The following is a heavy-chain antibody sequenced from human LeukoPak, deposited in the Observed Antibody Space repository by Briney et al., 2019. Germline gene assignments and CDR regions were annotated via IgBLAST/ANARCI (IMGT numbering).Heavy chain of an antibody. D-gene: IGHD1-26*01. CDR2: ISYDGSNK. Sequence: GGSLRLSCAASGFTFSSYAMHWVRQAPGKGLEWVAVISYDGSNKYYADSVKGRFTISRDNSKNTLYLQMNSLRAEDTAVYYCASGGDSGSYEAFYYWGQGTLVTVSS. CDR3: ASGGDSGSYEAFYY. CDR1: GFTFSSYA. J-gene: IGHJ4*02. V-gene: IGHV3-30-3*01.